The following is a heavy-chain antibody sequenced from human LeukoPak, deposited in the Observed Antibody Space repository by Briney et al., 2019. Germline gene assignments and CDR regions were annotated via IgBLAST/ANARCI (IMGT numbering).Heavy chain of an antibody. J-gene: IGHJ5*02. CDR2: IYHSGNT. Sequence: SETLSLTCTVSSYSISSGNYWGWIRQPPGKGLEWIGSIYHSGNTYYNPSLKSRVTISVDTSENQFSLKLSSVTAAGTAVYYCARVGGSSWRGDNWFDPWGQGTQVSVSS. CDR1: SYSISSGNY. V-gene: IGHV4-38-2*02. D-gene: IGHD6-13*01. CDR3: ARVGGSSWRGDNWFDP.